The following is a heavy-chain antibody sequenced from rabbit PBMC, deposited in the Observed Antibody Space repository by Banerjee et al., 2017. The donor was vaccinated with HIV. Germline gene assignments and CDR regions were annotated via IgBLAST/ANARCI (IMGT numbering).Heavy chain of an antibody. D-gene: IGHD4-1*01. CDR1: GFSFSSSYW. V-gene: IGHV1S45*01. J-gene: IGHJ4*01. Sequence: QEQLEESGGDLVKPEGSLTLTCTASGFSFSSSYWICWVRQAPGKGLEWIACIDAGSSGSTYYASWAKGRFTISKTSSTTVTLQMTSLTAADTATYFCARDLAGVVGWNLNLWGPGTLVTVS. CDR2: IDAGSSGST. CDR3: ARDLAGVVGWNLNL.